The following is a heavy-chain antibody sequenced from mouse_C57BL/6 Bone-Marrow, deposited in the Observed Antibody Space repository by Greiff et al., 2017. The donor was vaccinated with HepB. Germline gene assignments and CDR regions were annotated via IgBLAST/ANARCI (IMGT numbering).Heavy chain of an antibody. D-gene: IGHD2-1*01. CDR3: ARRDLLPGYAMDY. CDR1: GYAFSSYW. V-gene: IGHV1-80*01. J-gene: IGHJ4*01. Sequence: VQLQQSGAELVKPGASVKISCNASGYAFSSYWMNWVKQRPGKGLEWIGQIYPGDGDTNYNGQFKGKAKLTADKSSSTAYMQLSSLTSEDSAVYCCARRDLLPGYAMDYWGQGTSVTVAS. CDR2: IYPGDGDT.